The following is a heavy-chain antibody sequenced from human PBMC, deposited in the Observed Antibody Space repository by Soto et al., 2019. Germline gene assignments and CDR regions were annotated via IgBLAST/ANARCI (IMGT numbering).Heavy chain of an antibody. J-gene: IGHJ4*02. CDR3: VKEGYMRSDWYGQFDY. V-gene: IGHV3-64D*06. CDR2: ISSNGGYT. CDR1: GFTFKSHP. Sequence: EVQLVESGGTLVQPGGSLRLSCSASGFTFKSHPMHWVRQAPGKGLEFVSGISSNGGYTYYADSVKGRFAISRDNSKNTLYLKMSSLRAEDTALYYCVKEGYMRSDWYGQFDYGGQGPLVPVSP. D-gene: IGHD6-19*01.